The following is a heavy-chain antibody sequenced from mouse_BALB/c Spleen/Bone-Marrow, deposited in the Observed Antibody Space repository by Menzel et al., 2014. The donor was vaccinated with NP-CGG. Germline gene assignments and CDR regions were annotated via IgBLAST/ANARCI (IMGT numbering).Heavy chain of an antibody. CDR1: GYTFTSYY. D-gene: IGHD1-1*01. V-gene: IGHV1S81*02. CDR2: INPSNGGT. Sequence: VKLQESGAELVKPGASVKLSCKASGYTFTSYYMYWVKQRPGQGLEWIGEINPSNGGTNLNEKFKSKATLTVDKSSNTAYVQLSSLTSEDSAVYHCTRSNYGYWFFDVWGAGTTVTVSS. J-gene: IGHJ1*01. CDR3: TRSNYGYWFFDV.